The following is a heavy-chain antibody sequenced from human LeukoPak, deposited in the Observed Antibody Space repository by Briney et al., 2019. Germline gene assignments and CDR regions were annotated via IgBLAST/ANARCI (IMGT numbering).Heavy chain of an antibody. J-gene: IGHJ4*02. CDR1: DDSISDYY. CDR2: IFYSGNT. V-gene: IGHV4-59*01. Sequence: SETLSLTCTVSDDSISDYYRGWIRQPPGKGLEWIGYIFYSGNTNYNSSLKSRVTISVDTSKNQFSLKLSSVSAADTAVYYCVRGPLWRSGWSLGDYWGQGTLVTVSS. D-gene: IGHD6-19*01. CDR3: VRGPLWRSGWSLGDY.